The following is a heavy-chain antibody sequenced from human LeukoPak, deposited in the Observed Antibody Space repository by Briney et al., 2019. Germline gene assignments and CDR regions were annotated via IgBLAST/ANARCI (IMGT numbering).Heavy chain of an antibody. CDR1: GYSVTSYW. V-gene: IGHV5-51*01. Sequence: GESLQISCKGSGYSVTSYWIGGVRQMPGKGLEGMGIIYPGDSDTRYSPSFQGQVTISADKSISTAYLQWSSLKASDTAMYYCARERIYDYYMDVWGKGTTVTVSS. D-gene: IGHD2-15*01. CDR2: IYPGDSDT. J-gene: IGHJ6*03. CDR3: ARERIYDYYMDV.